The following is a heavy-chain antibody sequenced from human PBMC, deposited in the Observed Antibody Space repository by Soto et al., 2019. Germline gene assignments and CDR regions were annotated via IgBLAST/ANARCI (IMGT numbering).Heavy chain of an antibody. Sequence: SETLYLTCAVYGGSFSGYYRSWIRQPPGKGLEWIGEINHSGSTNYNPSLKTRVTISVDTSKNQFSLKLSSVTAADTAVYYCARGERGYSYGEYYGMDVWGQGTTVT. J-gene: IGHJ6*02. V-gene: IGHV4-34*01. CDR3: ARGERGYSYGEYYGMDV. D-gene: IGHD5-18*01. CDR1: GGSFSGYY. CDR2: INHSGST.